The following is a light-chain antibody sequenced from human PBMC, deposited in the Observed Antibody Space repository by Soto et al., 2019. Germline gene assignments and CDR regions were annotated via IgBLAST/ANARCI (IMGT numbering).Light chain of an antibody. CDR1: QTISSW. Sequence: DILMTQSPSTLSGSVGDRVTITCRASQTISSWLAWYQQKPGKAPKRLIYAVSSLQSEVPSRFSGSGSGTEFTLTISSLQPEDVATYYCLQHHSYPQTFGQGTKVDIK. J-gene: IGKJ1*01. CDR2: AVS. CDR3: LQHHSYPQT. V-gene: IGKV1-5*01.